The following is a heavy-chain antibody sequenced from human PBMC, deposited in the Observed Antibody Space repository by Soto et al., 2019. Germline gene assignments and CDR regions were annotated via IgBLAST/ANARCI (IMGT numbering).Heavy chain of an antibody. D-gene: IGHD6-19*01. J-gene: IGHJ5*02. Sequence: SETRSLTCGVSGGTISSPDWWTWVRQPPGKGLEWIGEIFQSGSTNYTPSLESRVTISVDKSKNQFSLTLTSVTAADTAVYFCARGRGRYSSGWSWFDPWGQGILVTVSS. CDR2: IFQSGST. CDR3: ARGRGRYSSGWSWFDP. CDR1: GGTISSPDW. V-gene: IGHV4-4*02.